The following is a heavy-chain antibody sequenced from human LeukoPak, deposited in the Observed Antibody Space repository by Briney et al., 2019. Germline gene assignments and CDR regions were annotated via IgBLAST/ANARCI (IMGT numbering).Heavy chain of an antibody. CDR3: ARAPTYSSGWYTDY. D-gene: IGHD6-19*01. V-gene: IGHV4-59*08. CDR1: GGSISSYY. CDR2: IYYSGST. Sequence: PSETLSLTCTVSGGSISSYYWSWIRQPPGKGLEWIGYIYYSGSTNYNPSLKSRVTISVDTSKNQFSLKLSSVTAADTAVYYCARAPTYSSGWYTDYWGQGTLVTVSS. J-gene: IGHJ4*02.